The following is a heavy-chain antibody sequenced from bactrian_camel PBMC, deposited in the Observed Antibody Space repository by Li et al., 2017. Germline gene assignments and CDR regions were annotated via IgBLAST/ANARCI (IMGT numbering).Heavy chain of an antibody. CDR1: GYTYRHNC. V-gene: IGHV3S40*01. CDR2: IYTGGGST. D-gene: IGHD3*01. CDR3: AATSYGLILSCSAALADFGY. Sequence: VQLVESGGGSVPAGGSLTLSCAASGYTYRHNCMGWFRQVPGKEREGVAAIYTGGGSTFYNNSVKGRFTISKDNAKNTVYLQMSSLKPEDTAMYYCAATSYGLILSCSAALADFGYWGQGTQVTVS. J-gene: IGHJ6*01.